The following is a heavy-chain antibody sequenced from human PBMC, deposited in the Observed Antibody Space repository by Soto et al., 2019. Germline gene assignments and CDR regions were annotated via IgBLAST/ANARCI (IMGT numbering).Heavy chain of an antibody. CDR1: GYSFTSYW. D-gene: IGHD2-15*01. CDR2: IYPGDSDT. CDR3: ARRGYCSVGSCYTRGLAFDI. V-gene: IGHV5-51*01. J-gene: IGHJ3*02. Sequence: GESLKISCKGSGYSFTSYWIGWVRQMPGKGLEWMGIIYPGDSDTRYSPSFQGQVTISADKSISTAYLQWSSLKASDTAMYYCARRGYCSVGSCYTRGLAFDIWGQGTMVPVAS.